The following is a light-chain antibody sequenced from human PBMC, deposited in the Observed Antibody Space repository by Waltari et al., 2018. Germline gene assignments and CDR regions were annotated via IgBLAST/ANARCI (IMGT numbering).Light chain of an antibody. Sequence: EIVLTQSPGTLSSSPGERATLSCRASQSVGRVLACYQQKPGQSPRLLIYGSSNRATGIPDRFSGSESGTDFSLTVSRLDPEDFAVYYCQHYVRLPVTFGQGTKVEIK. V-gene: IGKV3-20*01. CDR3: QHYVRLPVT. CDR2: GSS. J-gene: IGKJ1*01. CDR1: QSVGRV.